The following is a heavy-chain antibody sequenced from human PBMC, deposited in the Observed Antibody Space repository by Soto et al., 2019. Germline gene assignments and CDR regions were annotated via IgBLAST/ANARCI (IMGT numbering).Heavy chain of an antibody. Sequence: SETKSVTCTVSGGYISSDYWSWFRQHPGKGLEWIGYITHGGSTKYNPSLESRITLSVDRSKNQFSLKLSSVTAADTAVYYCARVPDRWGQGTLVTVSS. CDR1: GGYISSDY. CDR2: ITHGGST. J-gene: IGHJ5*02. D-gene: IGHD2-2*01. CDR3: ARVPDR. V-gene: IGHV4-59*12.